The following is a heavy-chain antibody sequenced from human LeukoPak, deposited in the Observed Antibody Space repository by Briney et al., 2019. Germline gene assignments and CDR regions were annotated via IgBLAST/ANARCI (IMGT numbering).Heavy chain of an antibody. J-gene: IGHJ3*02. V-gene: IGHV5-51*01. CDR2: NYPGDSDT. CDR3: ARPQDFGLTGMNAFDI. CDR1: GYSFNTYW. Sequence: GGSLKISWKGSGYSFNTYWIGWVRQMPGKGLEWIGINYPGDSDTKYSTSFQGQVTISADKSISTAYLQWSSLKASDTAMYYCARPQDFGLTGMNAFDIWGQGTMVTVSS. D-gene: IGHD7-27*01.